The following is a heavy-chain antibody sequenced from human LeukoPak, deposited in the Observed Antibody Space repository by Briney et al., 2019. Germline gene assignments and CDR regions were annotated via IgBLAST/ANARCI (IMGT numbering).Heavy chain of an antibody. CDR1: GGSLSSYY. J-gene: IGHJ4*02. D-gene: IGHD3-22*01. Sequence: PSETLSLTCTVSGGSLSSYYWSWIRQPAGKGLEWIGRIYTSGSTNYNPSLKSRVTMSVDTSKNQFSLKLSSVTAADTAVYYCARGPGVGYYDSSGLTQWGQGTPVTVSS. CDR3: ARGPGVGYYDSSGLTQ. V-gene: IGHV4-4*07. CDR2: IYTSGST.